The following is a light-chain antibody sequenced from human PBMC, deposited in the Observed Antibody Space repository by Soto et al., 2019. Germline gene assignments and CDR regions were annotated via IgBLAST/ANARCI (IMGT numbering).Light chain of an antibody. CDR1: QSVTSY. Sequence: EIVLTQYPATLSLSPGERATLSCRASQSVTSYLAWYQQRPGQAPRLLIYDASNRVAGIPARFSGSGSGTDFTLTISSLEPEDSAVYYCQQRHMWPITFGQGTRLEVK. V-gene: IGKV3-11*01. CDR3: QQRHMWPIT. CDR2: DAS. J-gene: IGKJ5*01.